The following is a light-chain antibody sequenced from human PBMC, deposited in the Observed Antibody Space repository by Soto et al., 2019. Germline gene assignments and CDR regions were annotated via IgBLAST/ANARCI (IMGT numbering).Light chain of an antibody. CDR2: GAS. CDR1: QSISNN. Sequence: EIVMTQSPATLSVSPGERATLSCRASQSISNNLGWYQQRPGQAPRLLIYGASTRATGIPARFSGSGSGTEFTLTISSLQSEDFAVYYCQQYNTWPQAFGQGTKVDIK. J-gene: IGKJ1*01. V-gene: IGKV3-15*01. CDR3: QQYNTWPQA.